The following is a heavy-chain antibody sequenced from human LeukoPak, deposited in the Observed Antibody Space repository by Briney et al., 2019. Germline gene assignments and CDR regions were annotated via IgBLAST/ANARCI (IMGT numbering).Heavy chain of an antibody. D-gene: IGHD6-19*01. Sequence: GGSLRLSCAASGFTFSSYWMSWVRQTPGKGREWVANIKQDGSEKYYVDSVKGRFTISRDNAKNSLYLQMNSLRAEDAAVYYCARARALYSSGWYGLFDYWGQGTLVTVSS. V-gene: IGHV3-7*01. CDR2: IKQDGSEK. CDR1: GFTFSSYW. CDR3: ARARALYSSGWYGLFDY. J-gene: IGHJ4*02.